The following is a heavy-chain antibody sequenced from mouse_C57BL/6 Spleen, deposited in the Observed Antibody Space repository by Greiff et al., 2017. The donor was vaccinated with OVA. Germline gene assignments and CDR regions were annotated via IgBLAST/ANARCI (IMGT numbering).Heavy chain of an antibody. CDR2: IDPENGDT. CDR3: TTALYDGSYFDY. Sequence: VQLKESGAELVRPGASVKLSCTASGFNIKDDYMHWVKQRPEQGLEWIGWIDPENGDTEYASKFQGKATITADTSSNTAYLQLSSLTSEDTAVYYCTTALYDGSYFDYWGQGTTLTVSS. D-gene: IGHD2-3*01. V-gene: IGHV14-4*01. J-gene: IGHJ2*01. CDR1: GFNIKDDY.